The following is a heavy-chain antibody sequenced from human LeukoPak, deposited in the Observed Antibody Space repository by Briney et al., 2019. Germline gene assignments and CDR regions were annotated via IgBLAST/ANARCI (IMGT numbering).Heavy chain of an antibody. V-gene: IGHV3-23*01. CDR1: GFTFSSYG. CDR3: AKSIHYYDSSGSFDY. J-gene: IGHJ4*02. D-gene: IGHD3-22*01. Sequence: GGTLRLSCAASGFTFSSYGMSWVRQAPGKGLEWVPAISGSGGSTYYADSVKGRFTISRDNSKNTLYLQMNSLRAEDTAVYYCAKSIHYYDSSGSFDYWGQGTLVTVSS. CDR2: ISGSGGST.